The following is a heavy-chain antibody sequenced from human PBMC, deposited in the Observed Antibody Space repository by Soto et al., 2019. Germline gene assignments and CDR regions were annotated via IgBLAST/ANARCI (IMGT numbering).Heavy chain of an antibody. V-gene: IGHV3-30*18. D-gene: IGHD6-19*01. J-gene: IGHJ4*02. CDR3: AKRARAGGIAVAGPDY. Sequence: PGGSLRLSCAASGFTFSSYGMHWVRQAPGKGLEWVAVISYDGSNKYYADSVKGRFTISRDNSKNTLYLQMNSLRAEDTAVYYCAKRARAGGIAVAGPDYWGQGTLVTVSS. CDR2: ISYDGSNK. CDR1: GFTFSSYG.